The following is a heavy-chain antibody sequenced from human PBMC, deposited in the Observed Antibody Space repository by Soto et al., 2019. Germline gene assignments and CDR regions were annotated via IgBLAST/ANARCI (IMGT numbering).Heavy chain of an antibody. CDR1: GVTFNNYA. V-gene: IGHV1-69*06. J-gene: IGHJ4*02. CDR2: IIPLFGTA. D-gene: IGHD1-26*01. Sequence: QVQLVQSGAEVKKPGSSVKVSCKASGVTFNNYASSWVRQAPGQGLEWMGGIIPLFGTASYAQKFEGRVTITEDKSTDTAHMELRRLRSEDPAGYYWARLIGEGYSWTYALDYRGQGTLVTASA. CDR3: ARLIGEGYSWTYALDY.